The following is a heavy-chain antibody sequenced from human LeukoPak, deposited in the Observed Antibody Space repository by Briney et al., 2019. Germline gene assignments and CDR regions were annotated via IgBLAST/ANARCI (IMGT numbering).Heavy chain of an antibody. CDR2: FDPEDGET. J-gene: IGHJ4*02. CDR3: ATDKNRSSSSEGIDF. V-gene: IGHV1-24*01. Sequence: GASVKVSCKFSGYTLTELAMHWVRQAPGKRLEWMGGFDPEDGETIYAQKFQGKVTMTEDTTTDTAYMELSSLRSEDTAVYYCATDKNRSSSSEGIDFWGQGTLVTVYS. CDR1: GYTLTELA. D-gene: IGHD6-6*01.